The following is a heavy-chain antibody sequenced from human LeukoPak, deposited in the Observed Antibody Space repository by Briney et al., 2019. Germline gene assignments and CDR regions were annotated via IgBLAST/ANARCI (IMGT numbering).Heavy chain of an antibody. CDR3: AKSAGGTRSQIDY. Sequence: GGSLRLSCAASGFTFSNCAMSWVRQTPGKGLEWVSPISGSGLTTHYADSVKGRFTISRDNSKNTLYLQMNSLSAEEMAIYFCAKSAGGTRSQIDYWGQGTLVTVSS. J-gene: IGHJ4*02. V-gene: IGHV3-23*01. CDR2: ISGSGLTT. D-gene: IGHD1-1*01. CDR1: GFTFSNCA.